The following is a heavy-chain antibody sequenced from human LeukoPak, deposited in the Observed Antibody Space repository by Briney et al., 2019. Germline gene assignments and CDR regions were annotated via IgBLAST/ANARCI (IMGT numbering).Heavy chain of an antibody. Sequence: PSETLSLTCTVSGYSISSGYYWGWIRQPPGKGLEWIGRIYTSGSTNYNPSLKSRVAISVDTSKNQFSLKLSSVTAADTAVYYCARDSGYDYRSRYYYYMDVWGKGTTVTISS. CDR2: IYTSGST. CDR3: ARDSGYDYRSRYYYYMDV. V-gene: IGHV4-38-2*02. D-gene: IGHD5-12*01. J-gene: IGHJ6*03. CDR1: GYSISSGYY.